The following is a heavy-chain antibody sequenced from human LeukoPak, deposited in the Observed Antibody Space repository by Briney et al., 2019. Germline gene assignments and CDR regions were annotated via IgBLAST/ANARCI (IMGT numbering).Heavy chain of an antibody. D-gene: IGHD1-1*01. Sequence: GGSLRLSCAASGFILSSHAMSWVRQAPAKGLDWVSAISGIGGSTYYADSAQGRFTISRDNSKNTLYMQMNSLRAEDKAIYYRAKDQAWTGAWDDWGEGTLVT. V-gene: IGHV3-23*01. CDR2: ISGIGGST. CDR3: AKDQAWTGAWDD. CDR1: GFILSSHA. J-gene: IGHJ4*02.